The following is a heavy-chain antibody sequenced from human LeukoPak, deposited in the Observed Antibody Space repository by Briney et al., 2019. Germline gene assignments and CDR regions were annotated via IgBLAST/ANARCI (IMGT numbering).Heavy chain of an antibody. J-gene: IGHJ4*02. Sequence: GGSLRLSCAASGFTFSSYAMHWVRQAPGKGLEWVAVISYDGSNKYYADSVKGRLTVSRDNAKNSLYLQLNSLRAEDTAVYYCARDRLPYYDNSGETSPDYWGQGTLVTVSS. D-gene: IGHD3-22*01. V-gene: IGHV3-30*04. CDR3: ARDRLPYYDNSGETSPDY. CDR2: ISYDGSNK. CDR1: GFTFSSYA.